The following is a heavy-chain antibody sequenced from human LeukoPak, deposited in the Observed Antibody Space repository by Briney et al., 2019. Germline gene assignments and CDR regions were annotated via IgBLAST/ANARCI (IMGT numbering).Heavy chain of an antibody. J-gene: IGHJ4*02. CDR2: IGVGGTT. Sequence: GGSLRLSCAASGFTFSSYGMNWVRQAPGKGLEWVTGIGVGGTTYYADSVKGRFTISRDTSKNTLYLQMNSLRAEDTAVYYCAKTQGYYDCWGQGTLVTVSS. D-gene: IGHD3-22*01. CDR3: AKTQGYYDC. CDR1: GFTFSSYG. V-gene: IGHV3-23*01.